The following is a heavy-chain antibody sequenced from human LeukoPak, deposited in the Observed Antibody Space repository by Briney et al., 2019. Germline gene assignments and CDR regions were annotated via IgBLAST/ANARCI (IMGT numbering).Heavy chain of an antibody. Sequence: GSSVKVSCKASGGTFSSYAINWVRQAPRQELEWMVRIVPIFGTTNYAQKFQGRVTITTDESTSTAYMELSSLRSEDTAVYYCARDRGERGSSWSLPAPGFDIWGQGTMVTVSS. D-gene: IGHD6-13*01. CDR1: GGTFSSYA. J-gene: IGHJ3*02. CDR2: IVPIFGTT. CDR3: ARDRGERGSSWSLPAPGFDI. V-gene: IGHV1-69*05.